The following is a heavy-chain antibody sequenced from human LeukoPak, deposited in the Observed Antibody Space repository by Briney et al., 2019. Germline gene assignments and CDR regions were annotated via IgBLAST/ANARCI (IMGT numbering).Heavy chain of an antibody. CDR2: IYHSGST. V-gene: IGHV4-30-2*01. D-gene: IGHD1-7*01. Sequence: SETLSLTCAVSGGSISSGGYSWSWIRQPPGKGLEWIGYIYHSGSTYYNPSLKSRVTISVDRSKNQFSLKLSSVTAADTAVYYCARSQNYRDEGYFDYWGQGSLVTVSS. J-gene: IGHJ4*02. CDR1: GGSISSGGYS. CDR3: ARSQNYRDEGYFDY.